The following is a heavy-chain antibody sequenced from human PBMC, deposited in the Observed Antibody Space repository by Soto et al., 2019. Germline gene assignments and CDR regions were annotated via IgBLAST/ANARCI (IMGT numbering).Heavy chain of an antibody. Sequence: PGGSLRLSCAASGFTFSGHHMNWVRQAPGKGLEWVGRVRNKRDSHTTEYAASVKARFTISRDNSKNTLYLQMSSLSADDTAVYYCVKSRGGNNFDFFDWGQGALVTVSS. J-gene: IGHJ4*02. V-gene: IGHV3-72*01. CDR2: VRNKRDSHTT. CDR1: GFTFSGHH. CDR3: VKSRGGNNFDFFD. D-gene: IGHD5-12*01.